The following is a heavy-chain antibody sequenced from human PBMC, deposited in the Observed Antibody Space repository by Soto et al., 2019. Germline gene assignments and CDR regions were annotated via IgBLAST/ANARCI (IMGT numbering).Heavy chain of an antibody. V-gene: IGHV3-30-3*01. CDR2: ISYDGSNK. CDR1: GFTFSSYA. CDR3: VSPFIWCSDGNCYDIDY. J-gene: IGHJ4*02. D-gene: IGHD2-15*01. Sequence: QVQLVESGGGVVQPAKSLRLSCAASGFTFSSYAMHWVRQAPGKGLEWVAVISYDGSNKYYADSVKGRFTISRDNSKNTLYLQMNSLRAEDTAVYYCVSPFIWCSDGNCYDIDYWGQGTLVTVSS.